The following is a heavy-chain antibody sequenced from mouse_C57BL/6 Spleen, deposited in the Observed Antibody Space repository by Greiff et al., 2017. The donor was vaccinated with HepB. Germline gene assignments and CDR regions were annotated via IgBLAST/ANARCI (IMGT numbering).Heavy chain of an antibody. CDR3: ARGTTVVARYFDV. D-gene: IGHD1-1*01. Sequence: EVQGVESGGGLVKPGGSLKLSCAASGFTFSDYGMHWVRQAPEKGLEWVAYISSGSSTIYYADTVKGRFTISRDNAKKTLFLQMTSLRSEDTAMYYCARGTTVVARYFDVWGTGTTVTVSS. J-gene: IGHJ1*03. V-gene: IGHV5-17*01. CDR2: ISSGSSTI. CDR1: GFTFSDYG.